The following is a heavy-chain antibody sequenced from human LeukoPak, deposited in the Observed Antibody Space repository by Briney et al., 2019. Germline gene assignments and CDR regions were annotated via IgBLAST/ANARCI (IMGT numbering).Heavy chain of an antibody. CDR3: ARVLAAGLYYDSSGYYGY. CDR2: TYYRSKWLN. CDR1: GDSVSSNSVT. V-gene: IGHV6-1*01. J-gene: IGHJ4*02. Sequence: SQTLSLTCAISGDSVSSNSVTWNWIRQSPSRGLEWLGRTYYRSKWLNDYAVSVKSRITINPDTSKNQFSLQLNSVTPEDTAVYYCARVLAAGLYYDSSGYYGYGGQGTLVTVSS. D-gene: IGHD3-22*01.